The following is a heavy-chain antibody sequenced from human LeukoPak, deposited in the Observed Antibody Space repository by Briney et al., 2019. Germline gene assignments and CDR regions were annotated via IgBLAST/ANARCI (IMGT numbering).Heavy chain of an antibody. D-gene: IGHD6-6*01. CDR1: GVSISNYY. J-gene: IGHJ5*02. CDR3: ARDGSIAARLLYWFDP. CDR2: IYTSGSA. V-gene: IGHV4-4*07. Sequence: PSETLSLTCTVSGVSISNYYWSWLRQPAGKGLEWLGRIYTSGSANYNPSLKSRVTMSVDTSKNQFSLKLNSVTAADTAMYYCARDGSIAARLLYWFDPWGQGTLVTVSS.